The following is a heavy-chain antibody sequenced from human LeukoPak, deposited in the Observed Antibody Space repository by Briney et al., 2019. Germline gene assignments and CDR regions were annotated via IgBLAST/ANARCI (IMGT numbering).Heavy chain of an antibody. CDR2: ISGSGGST. V-gene: IGHV3-23*01. D-gene: IGHD3-10*01. Sequence: GGSLRLSCAASGFTFSSYAMSWVRQAPGKGLGWVSAISGSGGSTYYADSVKGRFTISRDNSKNTLYLQMNSLRAEDTAVYYCAKDGDYYGSGSYFSYYFDYWGQGTLVTVSS. J-gene: IGHJ4*02. CDR1: GFTFSSYA. CDR3: AKDGDYYGSGSYFSYYFDY.